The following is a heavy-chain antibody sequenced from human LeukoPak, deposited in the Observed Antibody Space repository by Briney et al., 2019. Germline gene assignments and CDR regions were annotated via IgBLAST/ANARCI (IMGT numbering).Heavy chain of an antibody. CDR2: INPSGGGT. D-gene: IGHD2-2*01. V-gene: IGHV1-46*01. Sequence: ASVKVSCKASGYTFTNYYIHWVRQAPGQGLEWMGIINPSGGGTSYAQKFQGRLTMTGDTPTSTVYMGLTSLRSEDTAVYYCARDSSSSSLADPWGQGTLVTVSS. J-gene: IGHJ5*02. CDR1: GYTFTNYY. CDR3: ARDSSSSSLADP.